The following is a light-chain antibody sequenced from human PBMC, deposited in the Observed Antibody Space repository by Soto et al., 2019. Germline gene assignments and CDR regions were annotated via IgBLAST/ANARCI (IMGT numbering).Light chain of an antibody. J-gene: IGLJ1*01. CDR3: SSYAGSNYV. V-gene: IGLV2-8*01. CDR2: EVS. Sequence: QSVLPHPPCSSGSPGHSFTISCTGTSSDVGGYNYVSWYQQHPGKVPKLMIYEVSKRPSGVPDRFSGSKSGNTASLTVSGLQAEDEADYYCSSYAGSNYVFGTGTKVTVL. CDR1: SSDVGGYNY.